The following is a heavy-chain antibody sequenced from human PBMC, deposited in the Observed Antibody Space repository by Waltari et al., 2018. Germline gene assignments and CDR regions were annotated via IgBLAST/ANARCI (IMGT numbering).Heavy chain of an antibody. J-gene: IGHJ6*02. CDR1: GYTFTSYY. CDR2: INPSGGST. CDR3: ARVDPLWFGELSYYGMDV. Sequence: QVQLVQSGAEVKKPGSSVKVSCTASGYTFTSYYLHWLPQAPGQGLEWMGIINPSGGSTSYAQKFQGRVTMTRDTSTSTVYMELSSLRSEDTAVYYCARVDPLWFGELSYYGMDVWGQGTTVTVSS. V-gene: IGHV1-46*01. D-gene: IGHD3-10*01.